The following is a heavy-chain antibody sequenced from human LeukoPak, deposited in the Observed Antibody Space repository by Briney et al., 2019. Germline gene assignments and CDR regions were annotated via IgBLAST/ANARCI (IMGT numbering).Heavy chain of an antibody. J-gene: IGHJ4*02. CDR1: GYAFSSYG. D-gene: IGHD1-7*01. V-gene: IGHV1-18*01. Sequence: GASVKVSCKASGYAFSSYGIGWVRQAPGQGLEWMGWVGPYNRKTNYSQKFQGRVTMTTDTSTNTAYLELRTLRSDDTAVYYCPRGAPRGVWNFYFDYWGQGTLVTVSS. CDR2: VGPYNRKT. CDR3: PRGAPRGVWNFYFDY.